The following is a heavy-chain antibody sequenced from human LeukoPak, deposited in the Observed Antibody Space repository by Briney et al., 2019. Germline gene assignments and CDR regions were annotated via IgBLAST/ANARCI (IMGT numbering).Heavy chain of an antibody. CDR3: ARGRGSGLARRRMVGPNYFDY. D-gene: IGHD2-8*01. V-gene: IGHV4-34*01. J-gene: IGHJ4*02. CDR2: INHSGST. Sequence: PSETLSLTCAVYGGSFSGYYWSWIRQPPGKGLEWIGEINHSGSTNYNPSLKSRVTISVDTSKNQFSLKLSSVTAADTAVYYCARGRGSGLARRRMVGPNYFDYWGQGTLVTVSS. CDR1: GGSFSGYY.